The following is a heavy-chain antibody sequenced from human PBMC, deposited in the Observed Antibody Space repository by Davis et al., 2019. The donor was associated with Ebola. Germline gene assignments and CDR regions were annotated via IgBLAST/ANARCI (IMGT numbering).Heavy chain of an antibody. Sequence: GESLKISCAASGFTFSSYAMSWVRQAPGKGLEWVSTISGSGGITYYADSVKGRFTISRDNSKNTLYLQMNSLRAEDTALYYCVSLWTYCSSPNCVHMDVWGTGTTVTVSS. J-gene: IGHJ6*03. CDR2: ISGSGGIT. V-gene: IGHV3-23*01. D-gene: IGHD2-2*01. CDR1: GFTFSSYA. CDR3: VSLWTYCSSPNCVHMDV.